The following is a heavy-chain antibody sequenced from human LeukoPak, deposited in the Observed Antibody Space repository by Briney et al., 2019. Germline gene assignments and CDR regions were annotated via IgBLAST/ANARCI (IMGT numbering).Heavy chain of an antibody. D-gene: IGHD2-21*01. CDR2: LYHSGST. CDR1: GYSISSGYY. Sequence: PSETLSLTCTVSGYSISSGYYWGWVRQPPGKGLEWIANLYHSGSTYYNPSLKSRVTISVDTSKNQFSLKLSSVTAADTAVYYCARVTYSIFDYWGQGTLVTDSS. V-gene: IGHV4-38-2*02. J-gene: IGHJ4*02. CDR3: ARVTYSIFDY.